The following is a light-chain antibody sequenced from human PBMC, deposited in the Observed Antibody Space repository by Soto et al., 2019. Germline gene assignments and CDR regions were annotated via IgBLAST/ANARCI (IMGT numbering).Light chain of an antibody. CDR3: QQYNNWPWT. CDR2: GAS. Sequence: EIVLTQSAGAVSLSPGDRVTLSCRASQSVSSYLAWYQQKPGQAPRLLIYGASTRATSFPARFSGSGSGTDFTLTISSLQSEDFAVYYCQQYNNWPWTFGQGTKVDI. V-gene: IGKV3-15*01. J-gene: IGKJ1*01. CDR1: QSVSSY.